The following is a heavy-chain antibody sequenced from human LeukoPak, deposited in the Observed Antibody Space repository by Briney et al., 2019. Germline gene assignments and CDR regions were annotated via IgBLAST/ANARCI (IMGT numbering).Heavy chain of an antibody. Sequence: GGSLRLSCAASGFSFSSYSMNWVRQAPGKGLEWASSITSSSSYIYYGDSVKGRFTISRDNAKNSLYLQMNSLRAEDTAVYYCARDRGGYCGSTSCHPYDYWGQGTLVTVSS. CDR2: ITSSSSYI. J-gene: IGHJ4*02. V-gene: IGHV3-21*01. CDR1: GFSFSSYS. D-gene: IGHD2-2*03. CDR3: ARDRGGYCGSTSCHPYDY.